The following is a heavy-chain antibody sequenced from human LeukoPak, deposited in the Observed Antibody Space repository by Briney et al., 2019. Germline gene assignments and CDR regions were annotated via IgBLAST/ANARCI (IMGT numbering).Heavy chain of an antibody. CDR1: GFTFSGFA. J-gene: IGHJ5*02. D-gene: IGHD3-10*01. Sequence: GGSLRLSCAASGFTFSGFAMSWVRRTPGKGLEWGTSIRGSGGSTYYADSVEGRFTISRDNSKNTQYLQMNSLRAEDTAVYYCAKSQDGSESYHKWFDPWGQGTLVTVSS. V-gene: IGHV3-23*01. CDR3: AKSQDGSESYHKWFDP. CDR2: IRGSGGST.